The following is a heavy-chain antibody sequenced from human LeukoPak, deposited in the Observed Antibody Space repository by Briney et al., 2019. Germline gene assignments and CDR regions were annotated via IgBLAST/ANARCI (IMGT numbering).Heavy chain of an antibody. Sequence: GGSLRLSCAASGFTFSSYGMHCVRQAPGKGLEWVAFIRYDGSNKYYADSVKGRFTISRDNSKNTLYLQMNSLRAEDTAVYYCARVTYGSGTYGAFDYWGQGTLVTVSS. CDR1: GFTFSSYG. J-gene: IGHJ4*02. D-gene: IGHD3-10*01. CDR2: IRYDGSNK. V-gene: IGHV3-30*02. CDR3: ARVTYGSGTYGAFDY.